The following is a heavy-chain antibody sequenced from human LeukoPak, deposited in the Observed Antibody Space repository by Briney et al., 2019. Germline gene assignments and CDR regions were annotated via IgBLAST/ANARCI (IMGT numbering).Heavy chain of an antibody. V-gene: IGHV4-39*02. D-gene: IGHD2-2*02. CDR2: IYYSGST. CDR1: GGSINSASYY. CDR3: ARLSQLLDPETKYYFDY. J-gene: IGHJ4*02. Sequence: SETLSLTCTVSGGSINSASYYWAWIRQPPGKGLEWIGSIYYSGSTYYNPSLESRVTISVDTSKIHFSLRLSSVTAADTAVYYCARLSQLLDPETKYYFDYWGQGTLVTVSS.